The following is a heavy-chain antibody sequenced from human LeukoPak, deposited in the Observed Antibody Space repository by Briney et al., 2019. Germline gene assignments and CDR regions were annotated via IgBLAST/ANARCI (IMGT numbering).Heavy chain of an antibody. J-gene: IGHJ3*02. CDR1: GGTFSSYA. D-gene: IGHD6-19*01. V-gene: IGHV1-69*05. Sequence: SVKVSCKASGGTFSSYAISWVRQAPGQGLEWMGGIIPIFGTANYAQKFQGRVTMTTDTSTSTAYMELRSLRSDDTAVYYCARDHRGWGAFDIWGQGTMVTVSS. CDR3: ARDHRGWGAFDI. CDR2: IIPIFGTA.